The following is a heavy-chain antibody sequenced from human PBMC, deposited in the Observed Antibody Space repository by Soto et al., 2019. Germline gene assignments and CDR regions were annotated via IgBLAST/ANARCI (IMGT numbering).Heavy chain of an antibody. CDR2: IKQDGSEK. D-gene: IGHD6-19*01. CDR3: AREIGLGPGGKSYYYYGMDV. V-gene: IGHV3-7*01. Sequence: LRLSCAASGFTFSSYWMSWVRQAPGKGLEWVANIKQDGSEKYYVDSVKGRFTISRDNAKNSLYLQMNSLRAEDTAVYYCAREIGLGPGGKSYYYYGMDVWGQGTTVTVSS. J-gene: IGHJ6*02. CDR1: GFTFSSYW.